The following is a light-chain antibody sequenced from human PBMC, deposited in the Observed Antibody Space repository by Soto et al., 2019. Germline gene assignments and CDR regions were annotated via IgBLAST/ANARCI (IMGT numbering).Light chain of an antibody. CDR2: AAS. CDR1: QGISSY. Sequence: AIRMTQSPSSLSASTGDRVTITCRASQGISSYLAWYQQKPGKAPKLLIYAASTLQSGVPSRFSGSGSGTDFTLTISCLQSEDFATYYCQPYYSYPWTFCQGTKVEIK. J-gene: IGKJ1*01. V-gene: IGKV1-8*01. CDR3: QPYYSYPWT.